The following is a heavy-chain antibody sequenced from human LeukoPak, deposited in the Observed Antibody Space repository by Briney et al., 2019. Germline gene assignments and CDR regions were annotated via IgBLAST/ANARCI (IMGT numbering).Heavy chain of an antibody. CDR2: ISSNGGKT. CDR1: GFTFITYG. V-gene: IGHV3-64*01. CDR3: ARDYNNIWAPLFDS. D-gene: IGHD1-14*01. J-gene: IGHJ4*02. Sequence: GGSLRLSCAASGFTFITYGMHWVRQAPGKGLEYVSAISSNGGKTYYATSVKGRFTISRDNSKNTLYLQMGSLRAEDMAVYYCARDYNNIWAPLFDSWGQGTLVTVSS.